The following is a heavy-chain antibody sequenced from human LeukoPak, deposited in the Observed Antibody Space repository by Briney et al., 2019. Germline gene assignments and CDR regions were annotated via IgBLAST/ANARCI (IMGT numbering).Heavy chain of an antibody. V-gene: IGHV1-8*01. Sequence: ASVKVSCKVSGYTLTELSMHWVRQATGQGLEWMGWMNPNSGNTGYAQKFQGRVTMTRNTSISTAYMELSSLRSEDTAVYYCARVDTAMGDDAFDIWGQGTMVTVSS. CDR2: MNPNSGNT. CDR3: ARVDTAMGDDAFDI. CDR1: GYTLTELS. D-gene: IGHD5-18*01. J-gene: IGHJ3*02.